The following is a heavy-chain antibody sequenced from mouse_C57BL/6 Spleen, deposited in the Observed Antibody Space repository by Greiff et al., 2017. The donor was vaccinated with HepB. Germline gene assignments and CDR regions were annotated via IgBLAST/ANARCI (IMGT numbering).Heavy chain of an antibody. Sequence: EVKLVESGEGLVKPGGSLKLSCAASGFTFSSYAMSWVRQTPEKRLEWVAYISSGGDCIYNADTVKGRSTISRDNARNTLYLQMSSLKSEDTAVYYWTREGIYYYGSSYGAMDYWGQGTSVTVSS. J-gene: IGHJ4*01. CDR1: GFTFSSYA. V-gene: IGHV5-9-1*02. CDR2: ISSGGDCI. D-gene: IGHD1-1*01. CDR3: TREGIYYYGSSYGAMDY.